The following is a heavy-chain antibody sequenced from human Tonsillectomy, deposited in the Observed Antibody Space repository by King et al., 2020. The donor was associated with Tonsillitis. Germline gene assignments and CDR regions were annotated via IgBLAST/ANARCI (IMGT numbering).Heavy chain of an antibody. Sequence: QLQESGPGLVKPSQTLSLTCAVSGGSISSGGYSWSWIRQPPGKGLEWIGYIYYSGSTYYNPSLKSRVTISVDTSKNHFFLKLSSVTAADTSVYYCARAAYCSSTICYDWFDPWGQGTLVTVSS. D-gene: IGHD2-2*01. CDR3: ARAAYCSSTICYDWFDP. CDR1: GGSISSGGYS. V-gene: IGHV4-30-4*07. CDR2: IYYSGST. J-gene: IGHJ5*02.